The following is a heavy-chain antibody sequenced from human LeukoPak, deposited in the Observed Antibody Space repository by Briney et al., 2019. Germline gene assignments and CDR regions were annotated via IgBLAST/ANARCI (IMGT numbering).Heavy chain of an antibody. CDR1: GGSFSGYY. CDR2: INHSGST. CDR3: ARDNDSSGYAFDI. V-gene: IGHV4-34*01. Sequence: SETLSLTCAVYGGSFSGYYWNWIRQPPGKGLEWIGEINHSGSTNYNPSLKSRVTISVDTSKNQFSLNLSSVTAADTAVYYCARDNDSSGYAFDIWGQGTMVTVSS. D-gene: IGHD3-22*01. J-gene: IGHJ3*02.